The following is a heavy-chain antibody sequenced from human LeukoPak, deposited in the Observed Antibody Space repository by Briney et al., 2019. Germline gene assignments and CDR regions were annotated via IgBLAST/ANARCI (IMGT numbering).Heavy chain of an antibody. D-gene: IGHD6-13*01. CDR2: IYYSGST. J-gene: IGHJ3*02. V-gene: IGHV4-59*01. CDR3: ASGRYSSSWPDAFDI. Sequence: SETLSLTCSVSGGSITTYYWNWIRQPPGKGLEWIAYIYYSGSTNYNPSLKSRVTISVDTSKNQFSLKLSSVTAADTAVYYYASGRYSSSWPDAFDIWGQGTMVTVSS. CDR1: GGSITTYY.